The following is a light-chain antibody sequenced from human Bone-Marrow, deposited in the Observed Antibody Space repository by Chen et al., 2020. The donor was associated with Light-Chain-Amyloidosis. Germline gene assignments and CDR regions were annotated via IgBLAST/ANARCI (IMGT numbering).Light chain of an antibody. CDR2: YDS. Sequence: SYVLTQPPSVSVAPGKTARITCGGNNIGSKSVHWYQQKPGQAPVLVIYYDSDRPSGIPARFSGSNSGNTATLTISRVEAGDEADYYCQVWDSRVVFGGGTKLTVL. CDR3: QVWDSRVV. J-gene: IGLJ2*01. V-gene: IGLV3-21*04. CDR1: NIGSKS.